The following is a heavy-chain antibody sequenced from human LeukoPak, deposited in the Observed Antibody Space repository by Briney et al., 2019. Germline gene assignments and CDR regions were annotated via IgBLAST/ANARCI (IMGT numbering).Heavy chain of an antibody. V-gene: IGHV4-61*01. Sequence: KPSETLSRTCNVSGGSISSDSYYWSWIRQPPGKGLEWIGYIYYTGNTNYNPSLKSRVTISVDTSKKQFSLKLSSVTAADTAVYYCARARGITRWFDPWGQGTLVTVSS. CDR1: GGSISSDSYY. D-gene: IGHD3-10*01. CDR3: ARARGITRWFDP. CDR2: IYYTGNT. J-gene: IGHJ5*02.